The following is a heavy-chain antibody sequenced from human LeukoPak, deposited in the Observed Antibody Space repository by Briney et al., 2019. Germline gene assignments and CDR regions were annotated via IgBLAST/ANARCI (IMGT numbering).Heavy chain of an antibody. Sequence: GSSVKVSCKASGGTFSSYAISWVRQAPGQGLEWMGRIIPILGIANFAQKFQGRVTITADKSTSTAYMELSSLRSEDTAVYYCAIAVAVFLDYWGQGTLVTVSS. D-gene: IGHD6-19*01. CDR2: IIPILGIA. V-gene: IGHV1-69*04. CDR1: GGTFSSYA. CDR3: AIAVAVFLDY. J-gene: IGHJ4*02.